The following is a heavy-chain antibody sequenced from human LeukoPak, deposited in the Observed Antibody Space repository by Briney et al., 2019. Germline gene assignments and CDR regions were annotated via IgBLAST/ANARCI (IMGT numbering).Heavy chain of an antibody. V-gene: IGHV3-7*03. J-gene: IGHJ4*02. Sequence: PGGSLRLSCAASGLTFSNYWMSWVRQGPGKGLEWVANIKHDGSEKYYIDSVKGRFTISRDNSKSTVYLQMNGLRVEDTALYYCAKLSLGDFEYFDYWGQGTLVTVSS. CDR3: AKLSLGDFEYFDY. D-gene: IGHD2-21*02. CDR2: IKHDGSEK. CDR1: GLTFSNYW.